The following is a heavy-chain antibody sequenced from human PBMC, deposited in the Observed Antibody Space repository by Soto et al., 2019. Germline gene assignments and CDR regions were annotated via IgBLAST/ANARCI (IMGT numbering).Heavy chain of an antibody. D-gene: IGHD3-10*01. Sequence: QVQLVQSGAEVKKPGASVKVSCKASGYTFTSYAISWVRQAPGQGLEWMGWISAYNGNTNYAQKLQGRVTITTDTSTTTTYMELRSLSSDDTAVYCCARSGPAAGYWGQGTLVTVSS. J-gene: IGHJ4*02. V-gene: IGHV1-18*01. CDR3: ARSGPAAGY. CDR1: GYTFTSYA. CDR2: ISAYNGNT.